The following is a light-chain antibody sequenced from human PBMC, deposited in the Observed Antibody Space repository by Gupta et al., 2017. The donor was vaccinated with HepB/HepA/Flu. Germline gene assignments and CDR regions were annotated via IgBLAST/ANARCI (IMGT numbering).Light chain of an antibody. V-gene: IGKV3-11*01. CDR3: QQRSNWPIT. J-gene: IGKJ5*01. CDR1: QSVTSY. CDR2: DAS. Sequence: EIVLTQSPATLSLSPGERATLSCRASQSVTSYLAWYQQKPGQAPRLLIYDASNRATGIPGRFSGSGSGTEFTLTISSLEPEDFAVYYCQQRSNWPITFGQGTRLESK.